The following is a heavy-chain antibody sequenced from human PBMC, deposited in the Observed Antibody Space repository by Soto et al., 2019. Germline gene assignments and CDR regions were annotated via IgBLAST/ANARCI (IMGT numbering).Heavy chain of an antibody. CDR2: ISGGGGTI. J-gene: IGHJ6*02. CDR1: GFSFSAYG. CDR3: AKDRGNGDAPNIYSYYGMEV. V-gene: IGHV3-23*01. Sequence: GGSLRLSCAVSGFSFSAYGMSWVRQAPGKGLEWISFISGGGGTIYYADSVKGRFISSRDNSKSTLYLQMTSLSVDDTAVYYCAKDRGNGDAPNIYSYYGMEVWGQGTTVTVSS. D-gene: IGHD2-21*02.